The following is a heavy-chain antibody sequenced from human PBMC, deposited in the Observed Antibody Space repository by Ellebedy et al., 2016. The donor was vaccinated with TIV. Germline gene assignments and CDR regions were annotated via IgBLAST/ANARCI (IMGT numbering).Heavy chain of an antibody. CDR2: IYYSGST. CDR3: AGGGGAVGIAAAGSPLRYYGMDV. D-gene: IGHD6-13*01. J-gene: IGHJ6*02. V-gene: IGHV4-31*03. CDR1: GGSISSGGYY. Sequence: SETLSLTXTVSGGSISSGGYYWSWIRQHPGKGLEWIGYIYYSGSTYYNPSLKSRVTISVDTSKNQFSLKLSSVTAADTAVYYCAGGGGAVGIAAAGSPLRYYGMDVWGQGTTVTVSS.